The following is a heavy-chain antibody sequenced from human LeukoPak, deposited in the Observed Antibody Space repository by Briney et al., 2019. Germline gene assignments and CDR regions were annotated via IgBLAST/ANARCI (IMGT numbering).Heavy chain of an antibody. D-gene: IGHD2-2*01. V-gene: IGHV4-39*01. CDR3: ARHPDLGNFAYADY. J-gene: IGHJ4*02. CDR1: GGSIRSSNSY. CDR2: IYYSGSS. Sequence: PSETLSLTCTVSGGSIRSSNSYCGWIRQPPGKGLEWIGTIYYSGSSYYNPSLKSRVTISVDTSKNQFSLKLSSVTAADRAVYSCARHPDLGNFAYADYWGQGTLVTVSS.